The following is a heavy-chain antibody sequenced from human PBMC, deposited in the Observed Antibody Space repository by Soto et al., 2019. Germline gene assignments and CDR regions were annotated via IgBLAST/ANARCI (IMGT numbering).Heavy chain of an antibody. CDR2: ISYSGST. J-gene: IGHJ5*01. CDR1: GGSISRGYYY. CDR3: ARVVDCRYGICSFWFDS. V-gene: IGHV4-31*03. D-gene: IGHD3-10*02. Sequence: PSETLSLTCSVSGGSISRGYYYWTWIRQHPTKGLEWIGYISYSGSTYYTPSLKSRLTISGDTSKNQFSLKLNSVTAADTAVYYCARVVDCRYGICSFWFDSWGQGTLVTVSS.